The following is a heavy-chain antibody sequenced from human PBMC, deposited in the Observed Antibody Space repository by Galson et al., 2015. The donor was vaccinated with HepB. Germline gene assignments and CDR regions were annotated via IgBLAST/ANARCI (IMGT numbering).Heavy chain of an antibody. CDR2: IKSKTDGGPT. V-gene: IGHV3-15*01. CDR3: ARDRGYCTGGNCYRFFDF. J-gene: IGHJ3*01. D-gene: IGHD2-15*01. CDR1: GFTFSNAS. Sequence: SLRLSCAASGFTFSNASLSWVRQAPGKGLEWVGRIKSKTDGGPTDYAAPVKGRFTISRDNAKRLVHLQLNSLRVDDTAVYYCARDRGYCTGGNCYRFFDFWGQGIMVTVSS.